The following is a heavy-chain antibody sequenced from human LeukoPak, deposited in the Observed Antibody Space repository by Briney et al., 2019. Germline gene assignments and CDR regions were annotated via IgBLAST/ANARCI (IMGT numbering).Heavy chain of an antibody. J-gene: IGHJ4*02. D-gene: IGHD3-22*01. CDR2: ISYDGSNK. CDR3: AKASAMIVVVSKHFDY. V-gene: IGHV3-30*04. Sequence: GGSLRLSCAASGFTFSNYAIHWVRQAPGKRLEWVALISYDGSNKNYADSVKGRFTISRDDSKNTLYLQMNSLRAEDTAVYYCAKASAMIVVVSKHFDYWGQGTLVTVSS. CDR1: GFTFSNYA.